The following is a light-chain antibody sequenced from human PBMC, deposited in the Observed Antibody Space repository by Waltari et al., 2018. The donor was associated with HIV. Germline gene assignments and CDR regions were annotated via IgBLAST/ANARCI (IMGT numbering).Light chain of an antibody. J-gene: IGLJ3*02. CDR2: EVT. V-gene: IGLV2-14*03. Sequence: SCIGTTSDFGPYHVVSWYQQHPDNVPKVIIYEVTSRPSGVPHRFSGSKSGNTASLTISGLQAEDEAIYYCSTHTSNSTLGFGGGSKLSVL. CDR1: TSDFGPYHV. CDR3: STHTSNSTLG.